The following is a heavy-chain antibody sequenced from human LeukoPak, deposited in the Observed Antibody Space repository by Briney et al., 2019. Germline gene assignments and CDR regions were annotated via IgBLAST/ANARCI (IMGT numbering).Heavy chain of an antibody. CDR2: ISYDGSNN. Sequence: GGARRLSCAASGFIFSSYAMHWVRQAPGKGLEWAAVISYDGSNNYYADSVKGRFTISRDNSKNTLYLQMNSLRAEDTAVYYCARDYVAIPDYWGPGTPVTVSS. CDR3: ARDYVAIPDY. CDR1: GFIFSSYA. J-gene: IGHJ4*02. V-gene: IGHV3-30-3*01. D-gene: IGHD2-2*02.